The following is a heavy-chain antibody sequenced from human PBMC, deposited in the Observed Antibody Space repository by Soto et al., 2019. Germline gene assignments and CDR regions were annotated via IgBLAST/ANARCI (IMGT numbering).Heavy chain of an antibody. J-gene: IGHJ4*02. CDR1: GYTFTSYA. CDR3: ARVFLFGVPRKDIVLMVYGQGVFN. CDR2: INAGNGKT. V-gene: IGHV1-3*01. D-gene: IGHD2-8*01. Sequence: QVQLVQSGAEVKKPGASVKVSCKASGYTFTSYAMHWVRQAPGQRLEWMGWINAGNGKTKYSQKFQGRVTITRDTSASTAYMELSSLRSEDTAVYYCARVFLFGVPRKDIVLMVYGQGVFNWGQGTLVTVSS.